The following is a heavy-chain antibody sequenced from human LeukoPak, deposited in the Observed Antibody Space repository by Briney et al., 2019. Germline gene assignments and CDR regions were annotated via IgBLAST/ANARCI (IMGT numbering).Heavy chain of an antibody. CDR3: ARDQSTTMVRGITRAPPKY. J-gene: IGHJ4*02. V-gene: IGHV3-21*01. CDR2: ISSSSSYI. D-gene: IGHD3-10*01. Sequence: GGSLRLSCAASGFTFSSYSMNWVRQAPGKGLEWVSSISSSSSYIYYADSVKGRFTISRDDAKNSLYLQMNSLRAEATAVYYCARDQSTTMVRGITRAPPKYWGQGPLVTVSS. CDR1: GFTFSSYS.